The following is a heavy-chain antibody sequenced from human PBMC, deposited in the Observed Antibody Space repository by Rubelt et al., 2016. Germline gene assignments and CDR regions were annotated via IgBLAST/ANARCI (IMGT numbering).Heavy chain of an antibody. CDR3: ARLLRSDWYFDL. CDR1: GGSISSSSYY. Sequence: QLQLQESGPGLVKPAETLSLTFTVSGGSISSSSYYWGWLRQPPGKVLAWIGSIYYSGSTYYNPSLKSRVTISVDTSKNQFSSKLSSVTAEDTAVHYCARLLRSDWYFDLWGRGTLVTVSS. V-gene: IGHV4-39*01. CDR2: IYYSGST. J-gene: IGHJ2*01.